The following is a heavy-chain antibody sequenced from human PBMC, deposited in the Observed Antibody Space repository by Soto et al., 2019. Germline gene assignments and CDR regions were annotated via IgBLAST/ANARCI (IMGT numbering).Heavy chain of an antibody. J-gene: IGHJ4*02. CDR1: GFSLSTTGMC. CDR3: SRAVGGFTYGYPDY. Sequence: SGPTLVNPTQTLPLTCTFSGFSLSTTGMCVSWIRQPPGKALEWLALIDWADDKYYSTSLKTRLTISKDTSKNQVVLTMTNVEPVDTATYFCSRAVGGFTYGYPDYWGQGTLVTVSS. D-gene: IGHD5-18*01. CDR2: IDWADDK. V-gene: IGHV2-70*01.